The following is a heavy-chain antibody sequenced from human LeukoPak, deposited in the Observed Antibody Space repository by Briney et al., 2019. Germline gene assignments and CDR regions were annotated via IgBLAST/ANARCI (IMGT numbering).Heavy chain of an antibody. CDR1: GYTFTGYY. D-gene: IGHD4-17*01. Sequence: ASVKVSCKASGYTFTGYYMHWVRQAPGQGLEWMGWINPNSGGTNYGQKFQGRVTMTRDTSISTAYMELSRLRSDDTAVYYCARGGHDYGDYPCDYWGQGTLVTVSS. V-gene: IGHV1-2*02. J-gene: IGHJ4*02. CDR3: ARGGHDYGDYPCDY. CDR2: INPNSGGT.